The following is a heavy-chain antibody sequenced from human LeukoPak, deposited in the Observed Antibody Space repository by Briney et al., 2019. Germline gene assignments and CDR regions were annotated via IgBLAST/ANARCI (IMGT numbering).Heavy chain of an antibody. D-gene: IGHD6-19*01. J-gene: IGHJ3*02. Sequence: ASVKVSCKASGGTFSSYAISWVRQAPGQGLEWMGGIIPIFGTANYAQKFQGRVTITADESTSTAYMELSSLRSEDTAVYYCARDSSGWYDSGAFDIWGQGTMVTVSS. CDR2: IIPIFGTA. CDR1: GGTFSSYA. CDR3: ARDSSGWYDSGAFDI. V-gene: IGHV1-69*13.